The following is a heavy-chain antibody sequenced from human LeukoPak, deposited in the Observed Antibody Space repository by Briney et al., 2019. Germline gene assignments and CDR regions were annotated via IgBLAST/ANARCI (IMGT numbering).Heavy chain of an antibody. CDR3: VSRNYGSSPFDY. Sequence: GGSLRLSCAASGFAFNRYWMHWVRQAPGKGLVWVSRISSDGSNTNYADSVKGRFTISRDNAENTLYLQMDSLTAEDTAVYYCVSRNYGSSPFDYWGQGTLVTVSS. V-gene: IGHV3-74*01. CDR1: GFAFNRYW. J-gene: IGHJ4*02. CDR2: ISSDGSNT. D-gene: IGHD4-17*01.